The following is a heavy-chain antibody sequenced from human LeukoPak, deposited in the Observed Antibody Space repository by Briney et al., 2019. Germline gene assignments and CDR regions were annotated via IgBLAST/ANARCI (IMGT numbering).Heavy chain of an antibody. J-gene: IGHJ4*02. Sequence: GESLRISCKGSGYSFTSYWIGWVRQMPGKGLEWMGITYPGDSDTRYSPSFQGQVTISADKSISTAYLQWSSLKASDTAMYYCARQSTVTFIDYWGQGTLVTVSS. D-gene: IGHD4-17*01. CDR1: GYSFTSYW. CDR3: ARQSTVTFIDY. CDR2: TYPGDSDT. V-gene: IGHV5-51*01.